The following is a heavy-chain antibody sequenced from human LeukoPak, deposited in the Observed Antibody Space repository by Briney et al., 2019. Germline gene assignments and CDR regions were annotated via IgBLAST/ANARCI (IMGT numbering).Heavy chain of an antibody. CDR2: INAGNGNT. D-gene: IGHD3-10*01. V-gene: IGHV1-3*01. J-gene: IGHJ4*02. CDR1: GYTFTSYA. Sequence: GASVKVSCKASGYTFTSYATHWVRQAPGQRLEWMGWINAGNGNTKYSQKFQGRVTITRDTSASTAYMELSSLRSEDTAVYYCARSHTMVRGVIAYWGQGTLVTVSS. CDR3: ARSHTMVRGVIAY.